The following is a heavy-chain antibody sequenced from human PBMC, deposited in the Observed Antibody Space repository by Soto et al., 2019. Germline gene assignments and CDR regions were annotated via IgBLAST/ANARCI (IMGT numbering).Heavy chain of an antibody. CDR1: GFTFTNHW. J-gene: IGHJ4*02. CDR3: AIVGADDFWTGSPYYFDF. D-gene: IGHD3-3*01. Sequence: GGSLRLSCAASGFTFTNHWMHWVRQGPGKGLVWVSRINSDGNTINYADSVKGRFTISRDNAKNTLYLQMNSLTAEDTAMYYCAIVGADDFWTGSPYYFDFWGQGTLVTVSS. V-gene: IGHV3-74*01. CDR2: INSDGNTI.